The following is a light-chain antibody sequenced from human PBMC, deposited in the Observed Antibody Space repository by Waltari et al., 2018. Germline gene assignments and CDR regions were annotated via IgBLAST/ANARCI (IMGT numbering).Light chain of an antibody. CDR1: SSDVGGYNY. Sequence: QSALTQPASVSASPGQSITISCTGNSSDVGGYNYAAWYQQHPGKAPKLLIYGVTNRPSGVSDRFSGSKSGNTASLTISWLQAEDEADYSCSSYTSSLTYVFGTGTKVTVL. J-gene: IGLJ1*01. V-gene: IGLV2-14*01. CDR3: SSYTSSLTYV. CDR2: GVT.